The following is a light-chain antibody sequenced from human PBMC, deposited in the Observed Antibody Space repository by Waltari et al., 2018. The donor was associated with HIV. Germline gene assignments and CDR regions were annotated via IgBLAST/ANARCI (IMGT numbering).Light chain of an antibody. CDR1: QDIGHY. V-gene: IGKV1-39*01. CDR3: QQNNRPPFT. Sequence: DIQMTQSPSSLSASVGDKVTLTCQASQDIGHYVNWYQQKPGKAPNLLIYDASTLEGGVPSRFSGGGSGADFTLAISSLQPEDIATYYCQQNNRPPFTFGPGTKVDIK. J-gene: IGKJ3*01. CDR2: DAS.